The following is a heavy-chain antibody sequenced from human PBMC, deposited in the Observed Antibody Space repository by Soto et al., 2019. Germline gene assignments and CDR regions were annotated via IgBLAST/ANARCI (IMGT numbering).Heavy chain of an antibody. D-gene: IGHD4-17*01. J-gene: IGHJ4*02. V-gene: IGHV3-9*01. CDR1: GFTFDDYA. Sequence: EVQLVESGGGLVQPGRSLRLSCAASGFTFDDYAMHWVRQAPGKGLEWVSGISWNSGSIGYADSVKGRFTISRDNAKNSLYLPMNSLRAEDTALYYCAKSYTPAATVTFWFDYWGQGTLVTVSS. CDR3: AKSYTPAATVTFWFDY. CDR2: ISWNSGSI.